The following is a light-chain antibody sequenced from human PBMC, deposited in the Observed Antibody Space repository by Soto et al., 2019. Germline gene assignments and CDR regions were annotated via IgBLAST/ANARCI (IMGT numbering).Light chain of an antibody. CDR1: SSDLGGYNF. CDR2: QVS. CDR3: CSYTSSSPYV. Sequence: QSVLTKPASVSGSPGQSITISCTGTSSDLGGYNFVSWYQHHPGKAPKLMIYQVSNRPSGVSNRFSGSKSGNTASLTISGLQAEDEADYYCCSYTSSSPYVFGTGTKLTVL. J-gene: IGLJ1*01. V-gene: IGLV2-14*01.